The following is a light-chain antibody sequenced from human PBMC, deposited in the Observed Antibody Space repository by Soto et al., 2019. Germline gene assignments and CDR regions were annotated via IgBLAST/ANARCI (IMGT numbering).Light chain of an antibody. CDR2: EVS. V-gene: IGLV2-14*01. Sequence: QSALTQPASVSGSPGQSITISCTGTSSDVGGYNYVSWYQQHPGKAHKLVIYEVSNRPSGVSNRFSGSKSGNTASLTISGLQAEDEADYYCSSYTSSSIDYVFGTGTKVTVL. CDR1: SSDVGGYNY. CDR3: SSYTSSSIDYV. J-gene: IGLJ1*01.